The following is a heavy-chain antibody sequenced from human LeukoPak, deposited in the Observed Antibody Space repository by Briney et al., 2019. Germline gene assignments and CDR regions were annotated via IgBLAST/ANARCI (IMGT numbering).Heavy chain of an antibody. CDR1: GFTFSDYA. J-gene: IGHJ4*02. CDR2: ISDNGGGT. CDR3: ARDGSPDYGGNSGSFDY. D-gene: IGHD4-23*01. Sequence: GGSLRLSCAASGFTFSDYAMSWVRQAPGKGLEWVSTISDNGGGTYYADSVKGRFTISRDNAKNSLYLQMNSLRAEDTAVYYCARDGSPDYGGNSGSFDYWGQGTLVTVSS. V-gene: IGHV3-23*01.